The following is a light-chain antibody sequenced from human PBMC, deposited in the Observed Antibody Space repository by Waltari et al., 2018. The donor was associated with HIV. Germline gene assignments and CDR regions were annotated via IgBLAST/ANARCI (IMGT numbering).Light chain of an antibody. CDR2: NND. Sequence: QSLLPQPPSASGTPGQRVTISCSGSYSNIGSNTVNWHQQLPGSAPRALIYNNDQRPSGVHDRFSGSKSGTSASLAISGLQSEDQGDYYCASWDDKLDGWVFGGGTRLTVL. CDR1: YSNIGSNT. CDR3: ASWDDKLDGWV. V-gene: IGLV1-44*01. J-gene: IGLJ3*02.